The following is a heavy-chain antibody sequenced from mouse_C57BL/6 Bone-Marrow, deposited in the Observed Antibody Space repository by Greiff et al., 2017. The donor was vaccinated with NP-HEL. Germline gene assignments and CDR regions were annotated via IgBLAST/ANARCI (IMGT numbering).Heavy chain of an antibody. Sequence: VQLQQPGAELVMPGASVKLSCKASGYTFTSYWMHWVKQRPGQGLEWIGEIDPSDSYTNYNQKFKGKSTLTVDKSSSTAYMQLSSLTAEDSAVYYGARGDYDRYYAMDYWGQGTSVTVSS. CDR1: GYTFTSYW. CDR2: IDPSDSYT. J-gene: IGHJ4*01. CDR3: ARGDYDRYYAMDY. D-gene: IGHD2-4*01. V-gene: IGHV1-69*01.